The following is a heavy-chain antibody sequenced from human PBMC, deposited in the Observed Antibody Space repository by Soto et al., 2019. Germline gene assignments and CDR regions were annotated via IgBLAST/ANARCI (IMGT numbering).Heavy chain of an antibody. CDR2: ISGSGDGT. J-gene: IGHJ6*02. V-gene: IGHV3-23*01. CDR3: TKSRRGILMVYGFGGMDV. D-gene: IGHD2-8*01. Sequence: GGSLRLSCAASGFTVNSHAMSWVRQAPGKGLEWVASISGSGDGTYYGDSVKGRFTTSRDSSSSTLYLQMNNLRGEDTAVYFCTKSRRGILMVYGFGGMDVWGQGTTVTVSS. CDR1: GFTVNSHA.